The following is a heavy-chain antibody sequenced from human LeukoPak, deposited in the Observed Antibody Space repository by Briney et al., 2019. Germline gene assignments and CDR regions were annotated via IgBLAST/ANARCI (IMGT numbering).Heavy chain of an antibody. D-gene: IGHD2-2*03. CDR3: ARISIGYYAFDI. CDR2: IYSGGST. Sequence: PGGSLRLSCAASGFTVSSNYMSWVRQAPGKGLEWVSVIYSGGSTYYADSAKGRFTISRDNSKNTLYLQMNSLRAEDTAVYYCARISIGYYAFDIWGQGTMVTVSS. CDR1: GFTVSSNY. V-gene: IGHV3-53*01. J-gene: IGHJ3*02.